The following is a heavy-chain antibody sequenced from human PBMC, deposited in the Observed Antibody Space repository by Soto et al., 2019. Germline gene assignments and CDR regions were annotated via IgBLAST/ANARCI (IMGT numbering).Heavy chain of an antibody. CDR2: IYYSGST. CDR1: GGSVSPDY. J-gene: IGHJ4*02. V-gene: IGHV4-59*02. CDR3: AGGGKNYGGEFDY. Sequence: TSETLSLTCTVSGGSVSPDYWDWIRQPPGKGLEWIGYIYYSGSTNYNPSLKSRVTISIDTSKNQFSLKLSSVTAADTAVYYCAGGGKNYGGEFDYWGQGTLVTVSS. D-gene: IGHD4-17*01.